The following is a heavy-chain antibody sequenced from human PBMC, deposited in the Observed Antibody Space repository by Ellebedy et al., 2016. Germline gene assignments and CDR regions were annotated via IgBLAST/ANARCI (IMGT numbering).Heavy chain of an antibody. J-gene: IGHJ6*02. CDR1: GYTFTRYG. D-gene: IGHD3-10*01. CDR3: AREFSALWFGESLSGMDV. Sequence: ASVKVSCKASGYTFTRYGITWVRQAPGQGLEWMGWISVYNGNTKYAQKLQGRVTMTTDTSTSTAYMELRSLRSDDTAVYYCAREFSALWFGESLSGMDVWGQGTTVTVSS. CDR2: ISVYNGNT. V-gene: IGHV1-18*01.